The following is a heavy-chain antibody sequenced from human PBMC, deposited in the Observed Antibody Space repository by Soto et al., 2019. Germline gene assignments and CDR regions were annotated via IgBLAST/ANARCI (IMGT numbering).Heavy chain of an antibody. CDR3: ARENYVWGSYRFRGLDY. Sequence: EVQLVESGGGLVQPGGSLRLSCGASGFTFSSYWMHWVRQAPGKGLVWVSRINSDGSSTSYADSVKGRFTISRDNAKNTLYLQMNSLRAEDTAVYYCARENYVWGSYRFRGLDYWGQGTLVTVSS. CDR1: GFTFSSYW. D-gene: IGHD3-16*02. V-gene: IGHV3-74*01. J-gene: IGHJ4*02. CDR2: INSDGSST.